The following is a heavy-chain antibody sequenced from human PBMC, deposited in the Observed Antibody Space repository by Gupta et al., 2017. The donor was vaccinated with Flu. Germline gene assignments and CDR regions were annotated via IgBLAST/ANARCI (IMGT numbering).Heavy chain of an antibody. CDR2: RWYDGSNE. Sequence: QVQLVASGGGVVQPGRSLRLSCAASGCTFSSYGMPGGRQPPAQGLDWVAVRWYDGSNEYSADSVNGRFTISRDNSKTTLYLQMNSLRAEDTAVYYCARERGGYDFWSGYSYWFDPWGQGTLDTVSS. D-gene: IGHD3-3*01. J-gene: IGHJ5*02. CDR1: GCTFSSYG. CDR3: ARERGGYDFWSGYSYWFDP. V-gene: IGHV3-33*01.